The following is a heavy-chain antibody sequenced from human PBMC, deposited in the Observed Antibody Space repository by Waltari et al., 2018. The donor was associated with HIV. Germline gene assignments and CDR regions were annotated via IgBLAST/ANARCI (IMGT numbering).Heavy chain of an antibody. CDR3: ARNGDYAPAY. D-gene: IGHD4-17*01. CDR1: GDTFRTYT. CDR2: ITPIVKTT. V-gene: IGHV1-69*01. Sequence: QVQLVQSGAEVKKPGSSVKVSCRASGDTFRTYTISWVRQAPGQGLEWMGGITPIVKTTKYAQKVQGRVTLTADESTRTTYMELTSLRSDDTAMYYCARNGDYAPAYWGQGTLVTVSS. J-gene: IGHJ4*02.